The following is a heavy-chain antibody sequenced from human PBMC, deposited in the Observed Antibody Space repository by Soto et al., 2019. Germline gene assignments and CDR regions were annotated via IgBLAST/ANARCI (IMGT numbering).Heavy chain of an antibody. J-gene: IGHJ3*02. CDR3: ARYESFWSGYYTVVDAFDI. D-gene: IGHD3-3*01. CDR1: GGSISSSNW. CDR2: IYHSGST. V-gene: IGHV4-4*02. Sequence: ASETLSLTCAVSGGSISSSNWWSWVRQPPGKGLEWIGEIYHSGSTNYNPSLKSRVTISVDKSKNQFSLKLSSVTAADTAVYYCARYESFWSGYYTVVDAFDIWGQGTMVTVSS.